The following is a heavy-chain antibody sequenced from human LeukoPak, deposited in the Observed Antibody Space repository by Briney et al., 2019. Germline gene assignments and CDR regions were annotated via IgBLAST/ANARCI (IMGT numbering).Heavy chain of an antibody. J-gene: IGHJ4*02. D-gene: IGHD6-19*01. CDR1: GYTFTSYD. CDR3: ARDRDSSGWLSS. Sequence: ASVKVSCKASGYTFTSYDINWVRQATGQGLEWMGWINPNSGGTNYAQKFQGRVTMTRDTSISTAYMELSRLRSDDTAVYYCARDRDSSGWLSSWGQGTLVTVSS. CDR2: INPNSGGT. V-gene: IGHV1-2*02.